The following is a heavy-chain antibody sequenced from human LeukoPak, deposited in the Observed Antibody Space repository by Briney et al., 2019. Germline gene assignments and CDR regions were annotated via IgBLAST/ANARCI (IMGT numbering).Heavy chain of an antibody. J-gene: IGHJ4*02. D-gene: IGHD4-17*01. V-gene: IGHV3-21*01. CDR1: GFTFSSYS. CDR2: ISSSSSYI. CDR3: ARVRTVTNFDY. Sequence: GGSLRLSCAASGFTFSSYSMNWVRQAPGKGLEWVSSISSSSSYIYYADSVKGRFTISRDNAKNSLYLQMNSLRAEDTAVYYCARVRTVTNFDYWGQGTLVTASS.